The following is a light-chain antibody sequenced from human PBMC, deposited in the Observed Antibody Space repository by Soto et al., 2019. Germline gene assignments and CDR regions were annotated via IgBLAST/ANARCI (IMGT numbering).Light chain of an antibody. Sequence: EIVLTQSPATLSLSPGERATLSCRASQSVSSYLAWYQQKPGQAPRLLSYDASNRATGIPARFSGSGSGTDFTITISSLEPEDFAVYYCQQRSNWPPNTFGQGTKVEIK. CDR2: DAS. V-gene: IGKV3-11*01. CDR3: QQRSNWPPNT. J-gene: IGKJ1*01. CDR1: QSVSSY.